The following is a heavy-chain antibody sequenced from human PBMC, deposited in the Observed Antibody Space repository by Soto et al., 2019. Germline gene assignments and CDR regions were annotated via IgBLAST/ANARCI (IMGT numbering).Heavy chain of an antibody. V-gene: IGHV6-1*01. J-gene: IGHJ4*02. CDR3: VRGYSSSFDY. CDR1: GDSVSSISAS. CDR2: TYYRSKWTN. Sequence: PSQTLSLTCAISGDSVSSISASWNWIRQSPSRGLEWLGRTYYRSKWTNDYAVSVKSRITINPDTSKNQFSLQLSSVTPEDTAMYYWVRGYSSSFDYWGQGTLVTVSS. D-gene: IGHD2-15*01.